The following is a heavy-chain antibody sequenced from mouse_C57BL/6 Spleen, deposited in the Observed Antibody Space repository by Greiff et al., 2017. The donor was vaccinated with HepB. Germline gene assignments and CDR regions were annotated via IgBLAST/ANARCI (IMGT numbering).Heavy chain of an antibody. Sequence: EVQLKESGGDLVKPGGSLKLSCAASGFTFSSYGMSWVRQTPDKRLEWVATISSGGSYTYYPDSVKGRVTISRDNAKNTLYLQMSSLKSEDTAMYYCARPRYYGSSYDYFDYWGQGTTLTVSS. D-gene: IGHD1-1*01. V-gene: IGHV5-6*01. CDR3: ARPRYYGSSYDYFDY. CDR1: GFTFSSYG. J-gene: IGHJ2*01. CDR2: ISSGGSYT.